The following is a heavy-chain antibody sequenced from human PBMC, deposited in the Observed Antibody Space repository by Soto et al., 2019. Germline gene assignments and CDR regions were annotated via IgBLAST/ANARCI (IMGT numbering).Heavy chain of an antibody. CDR2: IYYSGST. V-gene: IGHV4-39*01. J-gene: IGHJ5*02. CDR3: ARLRTRSSSSSTRFDP. CDR1: GGSISSSSYY. Sequence: PSETLSLTCTVSGGSISSSSYYWGWIRQPPGKGLEWIGNIYYSGSTYYNPSLKSRVTISVDTSKNQFSLMLSSVTAADTAVYYCARLRTRSSSSSTRFDPWGQGTLVTVSS. D-gene: IGHD6-6*01.